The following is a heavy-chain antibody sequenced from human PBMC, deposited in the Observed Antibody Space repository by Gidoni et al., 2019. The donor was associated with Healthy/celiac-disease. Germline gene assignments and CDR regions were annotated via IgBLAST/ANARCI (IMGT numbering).Heavy chain of an antibody. Sequence: EVQLVESGGGLVQPGGSLRLSGAASGFSFSSYAMRWVRQAPGKGVGCVSAIRGSGGRTYYADSVKGRFTISRDNSKNTLYLKMNSLRAEDTAVYYCAKDGFNSSSWYRVGAGYNWFDPWGQGTLVTVSS. J-gene: IGHJ5*02. CDR3: AKDGFNSSSWYRVGAGYNWFDP. V-gene: IGHV3-23*04. CDR1: GFSFSSYA. D-gene: IGHD6-13*01. CDR2: IRGSGGRT.